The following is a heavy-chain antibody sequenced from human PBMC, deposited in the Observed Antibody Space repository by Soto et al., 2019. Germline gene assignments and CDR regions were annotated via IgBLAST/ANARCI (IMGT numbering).Heavy chain of an antibody. D-gene: IGHD1-26*01. V-gene: IGHV3-23*01. CDR2: ISGSGGST. CDR1: GFTFSSYA. J-gene: IGHJ4*02. CDR3: ARRGSGSDYDY. Sequence: EVQLLESGGGLVQPGGSLRLSCVASGFTFSSYAMRWVRQAPVKGLEWVSGISGSGGSTYYADSVKGRFTISRDNSKNTLYLQMNSLRAEDTAVYYCARRGSGSDYDYWGQGTLVTVSS.